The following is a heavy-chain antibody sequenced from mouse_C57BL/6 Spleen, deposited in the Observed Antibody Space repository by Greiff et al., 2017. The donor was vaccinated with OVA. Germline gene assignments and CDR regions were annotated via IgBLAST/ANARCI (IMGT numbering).Heavy chain of an antibody. CDR1: GFSLTSYG. Sequence: VQLQQSGPGLVQPSQSLSITCTVSGFSLTSYGVHWVRPSPGKGLEWLGVIWSGGSTDYNAAFISRLSISKDNSKSQVFFKMNSLQADDTAIYYCARNYYSNYDWYFDVWGTGTTVTVSS. V-gene: IGHV2-2*01. CDR2: IWSGGST. J-gene: IGHJ1*03. CDR3: ARNYYSNYDWYFDV. D-gene: IGHD2-5*01.